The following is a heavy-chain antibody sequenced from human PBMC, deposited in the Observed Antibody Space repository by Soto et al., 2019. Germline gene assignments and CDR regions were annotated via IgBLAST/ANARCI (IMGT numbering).Heavy chain of an antibody. D-gene: IGHD3-22*01. CDR1: GYTFTGYY. CDR3: ARGPYYYDSSGYYLPFDY. CDR2: INPNSGGT. J-gene: IGHJ4*02. Sequence: GASVKVSCKASGYTFTGYYMHWARQAPGQGLEWMGWINPNSGGTNYAQKFQGWVTMTRDTSISTAYMELSRLRSDDTAVYYCARGPYYYDSSGYYLPFDYWGQGTLVTVSS. V-gene: IGHV1-2*04.